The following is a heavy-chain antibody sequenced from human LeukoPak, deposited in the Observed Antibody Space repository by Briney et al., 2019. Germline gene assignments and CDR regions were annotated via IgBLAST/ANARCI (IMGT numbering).Heavy chain of an antibody. CDR2: IRSKANSYAT. D-gene: IGHD6-19*01. V-gene: IGHV3-73*01. CDR1: GFTFSGSA. Sequence: GGSLRLSCAASGFTFSGSAMHWVRQASRKGLEWVGRIRSKANSYATAYAASVKGRFTISRDDSKNTAYLQMNSLKTEDTAVYYCTRHQQWLEPFDYWGQETLVAVSS. CDR3: TRHQQWLEPFDY. J-gene: IGHJ4*02.